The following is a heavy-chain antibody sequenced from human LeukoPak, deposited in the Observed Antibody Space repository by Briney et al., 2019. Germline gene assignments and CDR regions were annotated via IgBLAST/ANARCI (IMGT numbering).Heavy chain of an antibody. CDR2: ISGTSSLI. CDR1: GFTFSTYS. J-gene: IGHJ4*02. Sequence: GGSLRLSCAASGFTFSTYSMNWVRQAPGKGLEWVSYISGTSSLIYYADSVKGRFTISRDNSKNTLYLQMNSLRAEDTAVYYCASLIAVAGTGGDYWGQGTLVTVSS. D-gene: IGHD6-19*01. V-gene: IGHV3-48*01. CDR3: ASLIAVAGTGGDY.